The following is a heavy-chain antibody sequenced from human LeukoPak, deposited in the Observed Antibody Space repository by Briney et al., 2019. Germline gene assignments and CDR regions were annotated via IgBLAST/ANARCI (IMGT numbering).Heavy chain of an antibody. V-gene: IGHV4-4*07. D-gene: IGHD6-6*01. CDR1: GGSISSDC. CDR2: IYSSEST. J-gene: IGHJ4*02. CDR3: ARGASAAHFDY. Sequence: SQTLSLTCTVSGGSISSDCWSCIRHPARDGLGWIGRIYSSESTNYNPSLKSRLTMSVDTSKNQLSLKLSSVPAADAAVYYCARGASAAHFDYWRQGTLVTVSS.